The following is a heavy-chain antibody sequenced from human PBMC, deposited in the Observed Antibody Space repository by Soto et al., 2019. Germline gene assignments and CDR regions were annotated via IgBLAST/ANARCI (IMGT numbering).Heavy chain of an antibody. D-gene: IGHD3-16*02. CDR3: ARVSYGPRYYYYGMDV. Sequence: SETLSLTCTVSGGSISSGGHYWSWIRQHPGKGLEWIGYIYYSGSTYYNPSLKSRVTIPVDTSKNQFSLKLSSVTAADTAVYYCARVSYGPRYYYYGMDVWGQGTTVTVSS. CDR2: IYYSGST. J-gene: IGHJ6*02. V-gene: IGHV4-31*03. CDR1: GGSISSGGHY.